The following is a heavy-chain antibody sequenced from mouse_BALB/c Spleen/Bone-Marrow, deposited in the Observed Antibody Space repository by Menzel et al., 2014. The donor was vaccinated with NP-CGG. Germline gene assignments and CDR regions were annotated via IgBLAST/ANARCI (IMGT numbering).Heavy chain of an antibody. J-gene: IGHJ4*01. V-gene: IGHV14-3*02. CDR3: ARERDYDYAYAMDY. D-gene: IGHD2-4*01. CDR2: IDPANGNT. Sequence: EVQLQQSGAELVKPGASVKLSCTASGFNIKDTYMHWVKQRPEQGLEWIGRIDPANGNTKYDPKFQGKATITADTSSNTAYLQLSSLTSEDTAVYYCARERDYDYAYAMDYWGQGTSATVSS. CDR1: GFNIKDTY.